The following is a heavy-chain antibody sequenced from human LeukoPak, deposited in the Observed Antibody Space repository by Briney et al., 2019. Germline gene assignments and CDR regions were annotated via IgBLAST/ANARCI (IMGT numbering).Heavy chain of an antibody. D-gene: IGHD3-3*01. CDR1: GYTFTGYY. CDR3: ARDFAMIFGVVIGFDL. CDR2: INPNRGGT. V-gene: IGHV1-2*06. Sequence: ASVKVSCKASGYTFTGYYMHWVRQAPGQGLEWMGRINPNRGGTNYAQKFQGRVTMTRDTSISTAYMELSRLRSDDTAVYYCARDFAMIFGVVIGFDLWGRGTLVTVSS. J-gene: IGHJ2*01.